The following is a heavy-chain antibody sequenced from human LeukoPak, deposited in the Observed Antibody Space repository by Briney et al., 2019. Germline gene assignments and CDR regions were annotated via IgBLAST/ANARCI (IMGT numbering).Heavy chain of an antibody. CDR2: ISAYNGNT. D-gene: IGHD3-10*01. CDR1: GYTFTSYG. V-gene: IGHV1-18*01. J-gene: IGHJ4*02. CDR3: ARDPRSYGSGSYYNDDY. Sequence: ASVKVSCKASGYTFTSYGISWVRQAPGQGLEWMGWISAYNGNTNYAQKLQGRVTMTTDTSTSTAYMELRSLRSDDTAVYYCARDPRSYGSGSYYNDDYWGQGTLVTVSS.